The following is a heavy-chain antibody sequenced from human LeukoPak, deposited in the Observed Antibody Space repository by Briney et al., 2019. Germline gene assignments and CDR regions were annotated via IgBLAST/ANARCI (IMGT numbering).Heavy chain of an antibody. V-gene: IGHV4-4*07. J-gene: IGHJ3*02. CDR1: GGSISSYY. D-gene: IGHD1-26*01. CDR2: IYTSGST. Sequence: PSETLSLTCTVSGGSISSYYWSWIRQPAGKGLEWIGRIYTSGSTNYNPSLKSRVTMSVDTSKNQFSLKLSSVTAADTAVYYCARERQLLGGDVFDIGAKGKMATVSS. CDR3: ARERQLLGGDVFDI.